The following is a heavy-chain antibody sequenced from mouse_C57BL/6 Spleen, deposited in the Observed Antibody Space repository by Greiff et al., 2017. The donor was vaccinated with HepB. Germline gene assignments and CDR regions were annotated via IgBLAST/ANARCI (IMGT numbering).Heavy chain of an antibody. D-gene: IGHD1-1*01. CDR2: INPNNGGT. Sequence: EVQLQQSGPELVKPGASVKMSCKASGYTFTDYNMHWVKQSHGKSLEWIGYINPNNGGTSYNQKFKGKATLTVNKSSSTAYMELRSLTSEDSAVYYWARHYYGSSPNYYAMDYWGQGTSVTVSS. CDR3: ARHYYGSSPNYYAMDY. CDR1: GYTFTDYN. J-gene: IGHJ4*01. V-gene: IGHV1-22*01.